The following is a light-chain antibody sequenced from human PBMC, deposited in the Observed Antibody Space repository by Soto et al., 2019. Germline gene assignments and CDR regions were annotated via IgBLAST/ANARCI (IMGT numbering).Light chain of an antibody. CDR2: LEGSGSY. CDR3: ETWDSNTRV. CDR1: SGHSSYI. J-gene: IGLJ3*02. V-gene: IGLV4-60*02. Sequence: QPVLTQSSSASASLGSSVKLTCTLSSGHSSYIIAWHQQQPGKAPRYLMKLEGSGSYNTGSGDPDRFSGSSSGADRYLTISNLQFEDEADYYCETWDSNTRVFGGGTKVTVL.